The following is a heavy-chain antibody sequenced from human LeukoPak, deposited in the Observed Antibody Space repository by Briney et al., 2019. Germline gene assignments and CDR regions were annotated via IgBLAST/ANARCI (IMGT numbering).Heavy chain of an antibody. CDR2: ISGSGGST. CDR1: GFTFSRFT. D-gene: IGHD3-22*01. CDR3: AREGDSSGYAGVLDY. Sequence: GGSLRLSCAASGFTFSRFTMNWVRQAPGKGLEWVSAISGSGGSTYYADSVKGRFTFSRDNSKNTLYLQMNSLRAEDTALYYCAREGDSSGYAGVLDYWGQGTLVTVSS. V-gene: IGHV3-23*01. J-gene: IGHJ4*02.